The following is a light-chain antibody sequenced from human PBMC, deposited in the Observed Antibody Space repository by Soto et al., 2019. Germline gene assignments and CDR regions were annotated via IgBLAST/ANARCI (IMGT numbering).Light chain of an antibody. J-gene: IGKJ5*01. CDR1: QSVDDY. Sequence: EIVLTQSPVTLSLSPGESATLSCRSSQSVDDYVSWYHHKPGQPPRLLIYDAFHRATGTPVRFSGSGSESDFTLTISSLEPEDFAVYYCQQRSYPITLGQGTRLEIK. CDR3: QQRSYPIT. CDR2: DAF. V-gene: IGKV3-11*01.